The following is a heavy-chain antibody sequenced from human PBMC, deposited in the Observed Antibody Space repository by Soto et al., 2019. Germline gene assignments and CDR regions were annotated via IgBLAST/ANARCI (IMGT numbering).Heavy chain of an antibody. Sequence: ETLSLTCTVSGGSISSYYWSWIRQPPGKGLEWIGYIYYSGSTNYNPSLKSRVTISVDTSKNQFSLKLSSVTAADTAVYYCARRVGYCSSTSCYRSYYYYYYYMDVWGKGTTVTVSS. CDR3: ARRVGYCSSTSCYRSYYYYYYYMDV. V-gene: IGHV4-59*01. CDR1: GGSISSYY. J-gene: IGHJ6*03. D-gene: IGHD2-2*01. CDR2: IYYSGST.